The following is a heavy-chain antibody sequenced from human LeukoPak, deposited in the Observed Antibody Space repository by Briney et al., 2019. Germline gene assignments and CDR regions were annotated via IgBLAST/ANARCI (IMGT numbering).Heavy chain of an antibody. CDR1: GFTFSSYA. V-gene: IGHV3-23*01. CDR3: AKDKLGAGGQSDY. CDR2: ISGSGGGT. D-gene: IGHD6-13*01. Sequence: PGGSLRLSCAASGFTFSSYAMSWGRQAPGKGLEWVSSISGSGGGTYYTDSVQGRFTMSRDNSKNTLSLQMNSLRAEDTALYYCAKDKLGAGGQSDYWGQGTLVTVSS. J-gene: IGHJ4*02.